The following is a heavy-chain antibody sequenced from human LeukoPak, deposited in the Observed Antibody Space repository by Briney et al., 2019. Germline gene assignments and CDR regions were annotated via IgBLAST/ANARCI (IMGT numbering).Heavy chain of an antibody. Sequence: PGGSLRLSCAASGFTLSTYSVTWVRQAPGKGLEWVSYISSSTNVIYYADSVKGRFTISRDNAKNSLYLQMSSLRADDTAVYYCARLYSALPAFDYWGQGTLVTVSS. CDR2: ISSSTNVI. V-gene: IGHV3-48*01. D-gene: IGHD6-13*01. CDR1: GFTLSTYS. J-gene: IGHJ4*02. CDR3: ARLYSALPAFDY.